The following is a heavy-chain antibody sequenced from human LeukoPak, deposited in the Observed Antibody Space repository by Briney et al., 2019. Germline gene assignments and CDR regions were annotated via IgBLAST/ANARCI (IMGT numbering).Heavy chain of an antibody. D-gene: IGHD2-2*02. CDR2: INPNSGGT. Sequence: ASVKVSCKASGYTFTGYYMHWVRQAPGQGLEWMGWINPNSGGTNYAQKFQGRVTMTRDTSISAAYMELSRLRSDDTAVYYCARDGGYCSSTSCYTGLDYWGQGTLVTVSS. CDR1: GYTFTGYY. V-gene: IGHV1-2*02. CDR3: ARDGGYCSSTSCYTGLDY. J-gene: IGHJ4*02.